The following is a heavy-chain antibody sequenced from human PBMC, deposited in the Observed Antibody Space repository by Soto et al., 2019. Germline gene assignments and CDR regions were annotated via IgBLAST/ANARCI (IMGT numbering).Heavy chain of an antibody. V-gene: IGHV4-59*01. CDR1: GGSISSYY. CDR2: IYYSGST. CDR3: ARDRICSGGSCYSSWFDP. J-gene: IGHJ5*02. Sequence: QVQLQESGPGLVKPSETLSLTCTVSGGSISSYYWSWIRQPPGKGLEWIGYIYYSGSTNYNPSLKSRVTISVDTSKNQFSLKLSSVTAADTAVYYRARDRICSGGSCYSSWFDPWGQGTLVTVSS. D-gene: IGHD2-15*01.